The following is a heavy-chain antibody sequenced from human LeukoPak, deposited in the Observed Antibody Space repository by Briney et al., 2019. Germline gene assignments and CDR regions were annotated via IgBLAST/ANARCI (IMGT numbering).Heavy chain of an antibody. Sequence: GGSLRLSCAASGFTFSSYGMSWVRQAPGKGLEWVSAISGSGGSTYYADSVKGRFTISRDNSKNTLYVQMNSLRAEDTAVYYCAKDRKYYDYVWGTYLYYFDYWGQGTLVTVSS. CDR2: ISGSGGST. D-gene: IGHD3-16*01. CDR3: AKDRKYYDYVWGTYLYYFDY. J-gene: IGHJ4*02. CDR1: GFTFSSYG. V-gene: IGHV3-23*01.